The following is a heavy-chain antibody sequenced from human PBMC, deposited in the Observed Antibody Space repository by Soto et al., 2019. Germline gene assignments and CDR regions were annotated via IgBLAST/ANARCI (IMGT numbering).Heavy chain of an antibody. J-gene: IGHJ4*02. Sequence: SETLSLTCTVSGGSISSGDYYWSWILQPPGKGLEWIGYIYYSGSTYYNPSLKSRVTISVDTHKKQFSLKLSSVTAADTAVNYCSRDHYNSLSGNYAYFDYWCQGNLAPVSS. V-gene: IGHV4-30-4*01. CDR2: IYYSGST. CDR3: SRDHYNSLSGNYAYFDY. D-gene: IGHD3-9*01. CDR1: GGSISSGDYY.